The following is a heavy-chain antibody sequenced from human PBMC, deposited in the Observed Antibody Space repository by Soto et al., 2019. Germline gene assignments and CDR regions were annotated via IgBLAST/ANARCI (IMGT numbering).Heavy chain of an antibody. Sequence: QLQLQESGPGLVKPSETLSLTCTVSGGSISSSSYYWGWIRQPPGKGLGWIGSIYYSGSTYYNPSRKSRVTISVDTSKNQFSLKLSSVTAADTAVYYCARHESSWYLFEDYWGQGTLVTVSS. CDR3: ARHESSWYLFEDY. CDR1: GGSISSSSYY. J-gene: IGHJ4*02. D-gene: IGHD6-13*01. CDR2: IYYSGST. V-gene: IGHV4-39*01.